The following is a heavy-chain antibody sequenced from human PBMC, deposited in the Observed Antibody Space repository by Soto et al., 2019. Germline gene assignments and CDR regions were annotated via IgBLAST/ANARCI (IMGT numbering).Heavy chain of an antibody. CDR2: IKSKESGGTT. D-gene: IGHD2-21*01. Sequence: ASGFTLSPGWMIVCRQPPGKGLEWVGRIKSKESGGTTDFTAPVKGRFTISRDDSKKTLYLQMESLKIEDTAVSYCFLYCYDHNRDL. V-gene: IGHV3-15*01. CDR1: GFTLSPGW. J-gene: IGHJ2*01. CDR3: FLYCYDHNRDL.